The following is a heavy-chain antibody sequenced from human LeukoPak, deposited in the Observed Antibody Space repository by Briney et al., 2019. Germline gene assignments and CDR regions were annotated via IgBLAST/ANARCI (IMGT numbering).Heavy chain of an antibody. D-gene: IGHD5-18*01. J-gene: IGHJ4*02. Sequence: GGSLRLSCAASGFTFSSYAMSWVRQAPGKGLEWVSAISGSGGSTYYADSVKGRFTISRDNSKNTLYLQMNSLRAEDTAVYYCAGEVKRYSYGSGYFDYWGQGTLVTVSS. V-gene: IGHV3-23*01. CDR2: ISGSGGST. CDR1: GFTFSSYA. CDR3: AGEVKRYSYGSGYFDY.